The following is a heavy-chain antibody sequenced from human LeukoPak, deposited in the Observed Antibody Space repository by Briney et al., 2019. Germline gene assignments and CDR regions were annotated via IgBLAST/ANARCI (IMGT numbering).Heavy chain of an antibody. Sequence: PETLSLTCTVSGGSIISSSYYWGWIRQPPEKGLEWIGSIYYSGSTYYNPSLKSRVTISVDTSKNQFSLQLNSVTPEDTAVYYCARDLSGGYLFDYWGQGALVTVSS. V-gene: IGHV4-39*02. J-gene: IGHJ4*02. D-gene: IGHD5-12*01. CDR2: IYYSGST. CDR3: ARDLSGGYLFDY. CDR1: GGSIISSSYY.